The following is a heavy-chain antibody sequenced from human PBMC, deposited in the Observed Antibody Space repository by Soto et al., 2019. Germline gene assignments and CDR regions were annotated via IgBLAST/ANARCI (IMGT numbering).Heavy chain of an antibody. CDR2: ISGSGGST. J-gene: IGHJ6*03. CDR3: AKDLQLERLVRYYYYYMDV. V-gene: IGHV3-23*01. Sequence: GGSLRLSCAASGFTFSSYAMSWVRQAPGKGLEWVSAISGSGGSTYYSDSVKGRFTISRDNSKKTLYLQMNSLRAEDTAVYYCAKDLQLERLVRYYYYYMDVWGKGTTVTVSS. CDR1: GFTFSSYA. D-gene: IGHD1-1*01.